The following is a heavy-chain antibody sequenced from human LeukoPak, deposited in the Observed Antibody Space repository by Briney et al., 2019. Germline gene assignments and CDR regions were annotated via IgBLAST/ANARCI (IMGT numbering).Heavy chain of an antibody. D-gene: IGHD2-2*01. V-gene: IGHV1-69*06. J-gene: IGHJ4*02. CDR2: IIPMFGTA. CDR1: GGTFSSYA. Sequence: SVKVSCKASGGTFSSYAISWVRQAPGQGLEWMGGIIPMFGTAKYAQKFQGRVTITADKSTSTAYMELSSLRSEDTAVYYCASGTTDIVVVPATLRNYYFDYWGQGTLVTVSS. CDR3: ASGTTDIVVVPATLRNYYFDY.